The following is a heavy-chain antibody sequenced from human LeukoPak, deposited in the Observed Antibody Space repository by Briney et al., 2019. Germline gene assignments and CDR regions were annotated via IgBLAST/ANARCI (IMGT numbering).Heavy chain of an antibody. Sequence: GGSLRLSCAASGFTFSSYGMHWVRQAPGKGLEWVAFIRYDGSNKYYADSVKGRFTISRDNSKNTLYLQMNSLRAEETAVYYCAKERAAAAWIDYWGQGTLVTVSS. CDR2: IRYDGSNK. J-gene: IGHJ4*02. CDR3: AKERAAAAWIDY. CDR1: GFTFSSYG. V-gene: IGHV3-30*02. D-gene: IGHD6-13*01.